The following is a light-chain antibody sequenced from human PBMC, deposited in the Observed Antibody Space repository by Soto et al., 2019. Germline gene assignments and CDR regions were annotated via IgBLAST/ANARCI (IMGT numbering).Light chain of an antibody. J-gene: IGKJ5*01. V-gene: IGKV3D-20*02. CDR2: DAS. CDR3: QQRNIWPPVT. CDR1: QSLSSGY. Sequence: EIVLTQSPGTLSLSPGERVTLSCRASQSLSSGYLAWYQQKFGQAPRLLIYDASRRATGIPERFSGSGSGTDFTLTISSLEPEDSAVYYCQQRNIWPPVTFGQGRRLEI.